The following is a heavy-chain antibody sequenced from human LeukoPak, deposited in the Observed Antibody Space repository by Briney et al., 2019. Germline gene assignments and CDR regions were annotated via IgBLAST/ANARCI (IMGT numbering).Heavy chain of an antibody. CDR2: INPNSGGT. CDR1: GYTFTGYY. J-gene: IGHJ4*02. V-gene: IGHV1-2*02. D-gene: IGHD6-19*01. Sequence: ASVKVSCKASGYTFTGYYMHWVRQAPGQGLEWMGWINPNSGGTNYAQKFQGRVTMTRDTSISTAYMELSRLRSDDTAVYYCARDLGSGWIPTTYYFDYWGQGTLVTVSS. CDR3: ARDLGSGWIPTTYYFDY.